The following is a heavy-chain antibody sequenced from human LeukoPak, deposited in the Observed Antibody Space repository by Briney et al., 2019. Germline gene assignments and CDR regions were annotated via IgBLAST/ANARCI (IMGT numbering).Heavy chain of an antibody. CDR2: FYYSGST. CDR1: GGSVTTGYYY. V-gene: IGHV4-39*01. J-gene: IGHJ4*02. Sequence: PSETLSLTCTVSGGSVTTGYYYWGWIRQPPGKALEWLGSFYYSGSTYYNPSLQSRVTISVDTSKTQFSLRLSSVTAADTAVYYCARFYYGSGSYVSNFDYWGQGTLVTVSS. D-gene: IGHD3-10*01. CDR3: ARFYYGSGSYVSNFDY.